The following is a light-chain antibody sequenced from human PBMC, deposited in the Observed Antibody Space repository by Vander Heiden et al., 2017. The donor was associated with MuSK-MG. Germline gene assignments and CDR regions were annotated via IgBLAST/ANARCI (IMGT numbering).Light chain of an antibody. J-gene: IGLJ2*01. CDR2: DVS. Sequence: QSALTQPASVSGSPGQSITISCTGTSSDVGGYNYVSWYQQHPGKAPKLMIYDVSNWPSGVSNRFSGSKSGNTASLTISGLQAEDEADYYCSSCSSSSTFVLFGGGTKLTVL. CDR1: SSDVGGYNY. CDR3: SSCSSSSTFVL. V-gene: IGLV2-14*01.